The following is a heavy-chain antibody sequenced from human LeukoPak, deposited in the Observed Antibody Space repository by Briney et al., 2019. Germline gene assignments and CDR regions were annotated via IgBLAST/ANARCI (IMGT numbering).Heavy chain of an antibody. V-gene: IGHV3-21*01. D-gene: IGHD3-16*01. CDR1: GFTFKTYT. Sequence: GGSLRLSCAASGFTFKTYTMHWVRQTPAMGLEWVSSISSSSYIFYADSVKGRFTISRDNAKNSLYLQMSSLRAEDAAVYYCAREGGYQYYYAMDVWGQGTTVTVSS. J-gene: IGHJ6*02. CDR3: AREGGYQYYYAMDV. CDR2: ISSSSYI.